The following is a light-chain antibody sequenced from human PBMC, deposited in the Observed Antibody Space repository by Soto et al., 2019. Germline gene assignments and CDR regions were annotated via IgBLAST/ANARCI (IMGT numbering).Light chain of an antibody. CDR1: QNIGTY. V-gene: IGKV3-20*01. CDR2: GAS. J-gene: IGKJ1*01. CDR3: QQYGTSPRWT. Sequence: IVLTQSPGTLSLSPGDRATLSCRASQNIGTYLAWYRHKPGQAPNLLMFGASTRATGVPDRFSGSGSGTDFTLIISRLDPEDFAVYYCQQYGTSPRWTFGQGTKVDI.